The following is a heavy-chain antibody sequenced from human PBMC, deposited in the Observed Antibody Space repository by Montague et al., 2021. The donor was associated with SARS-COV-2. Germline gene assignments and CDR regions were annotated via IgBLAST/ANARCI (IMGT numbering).Heavy chain of an antibody. CDR3: ARDGGWYSSSWFDY. V-gene: IGHV4-31*03. CDR2: IYYSGSS. D-gene: IGHD6-13*01. Sequence: TLSLTCTVSGGSINSGGCYWSRLRRHPGQGLVWNGYIYYSGSSYSNPSLKGRVTISVATSKNQFSLKLSSVTAAATAVYYCARDGGWYSSSWFDYWGQGTLVTVSS. J-gene: IGHJ4*02. CDR1: GGSINSGGCY.